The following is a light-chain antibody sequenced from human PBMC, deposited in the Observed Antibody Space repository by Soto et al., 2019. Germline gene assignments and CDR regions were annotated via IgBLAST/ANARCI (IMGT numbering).Light chain of an antibody. CDR1: TIDIGAYNY. CDR3: SSYTGAYTRVV. Sequence: QSVLTQPRSVSGSPGQSVTISCTGTTIDIGAYNYVSWFQQHPGKAPKLLIYDVNKRPSGVPDRFSGSKSRSTASLTVSGLQAEDEADYYCSSYTGAYTRVVFGTGTKLTVL. J-gene: IGLJ1*01. CDR2: DVN. V-gene: IGLV2-11*01.